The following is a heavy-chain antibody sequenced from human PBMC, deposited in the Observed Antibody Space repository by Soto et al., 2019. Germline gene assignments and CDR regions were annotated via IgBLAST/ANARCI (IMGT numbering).Heavy chain of an antibody. CDR1: VFNVSGSY. CDR3: ARDCCSGRHFAH. Sequence: EEHLVETGGDLILPGGSLRLSCSTSVFNVSGSYMSWVRQAPGKGLEWVSSIYSDGTTDYADSVKGRFTISRDSSRNMVFLQMKGLRGEDTAVYYCARDCCSGRHFAHWGQGSMVTVS. J-gene: IGHJ1*01. D-gene: IGHD2-15*01. V-gene: IGHV3-53*02. CDR2: IYSDGTT.